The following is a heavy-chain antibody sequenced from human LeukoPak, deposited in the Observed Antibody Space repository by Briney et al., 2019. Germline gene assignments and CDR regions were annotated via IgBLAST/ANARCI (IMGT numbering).Heavy chain of an antibody. D-gene: IGHD5-18*01. Sequence: SQTLSLTCTVSGASISSGTYYCSWIPQHPGKGLEWIGYIYYNRSIYYNPYLKSRVTISVATSKNQFSLKLSSVTAADAAVYYCARDLLDTAMVHYWYFDLWGRGTLVTVSP. CDR3: ARDLLDTAMVHYWYFDL. J-gene: IGHJ2*01. CDR2: IYYNRSI. V-gene: IGHV4-31*03. CDR1: GASISSGTYY.